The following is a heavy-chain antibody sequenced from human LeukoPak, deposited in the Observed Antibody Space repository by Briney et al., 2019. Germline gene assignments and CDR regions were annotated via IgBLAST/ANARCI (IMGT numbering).Heavy chain of an antibody. CDR2: FYHSGST. CDR3: ARSYCSGGSCYLFDY. D-gene: IGHD2-15*01. V-gene: IGHV4-38-2*02. J-gene: IGHJ4*02. Sequence: SETLSLTCTVSGYSISSGYYWGWIRQPPGKGLEWIGSFYHSGSTHYNPFLKSRVSISVDTSKNQFSLKLSSVTAADTAVYYCARSYCSGGSCYLFDYWGQGTLVTVSS. CDR1: GYSISSGYY.